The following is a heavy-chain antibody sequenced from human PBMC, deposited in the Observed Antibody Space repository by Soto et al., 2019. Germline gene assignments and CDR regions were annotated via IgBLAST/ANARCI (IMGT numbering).Heavy chain of an antibody. V-gene: IGHV4-59*01. D-gene: IGHD2-2*01. CDR3: ARDGSCSSTRCYEGNWFDP. CDR2: IYNSGRT. Sequence: QVRLQESGPGLGKPSETLSLTCTVSGGSITNYYGSWVRQSPGKGLEWIGHIYNSGRTKYNPSLKSRVTISIDTSKTLFSLKLNSVTAADTAVYSCARDGSCSSTRCYEGNWFDPWGQGTLVTVSS. CDR1: GGSITNYY. J-gene: IGHJ5*02.